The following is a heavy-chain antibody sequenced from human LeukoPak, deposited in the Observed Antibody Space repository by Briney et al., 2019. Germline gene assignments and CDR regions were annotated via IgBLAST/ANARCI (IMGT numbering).Heavy chain of an antibody. V-gene: IGHV3-23*01. Sequence: GGSLRLSCAASGFTFSSYGMSWVRQAPGKGLEWVSAISGSGGSTYYADSVKGRFTISRDNAENSLYLQMNSLRAEDTAVYYCAELGITMIGGVWGKGTTVTISS. D-gene: IGHD3-10*02. CDR2: ISGSGGST. J-gene: IGHJ6*04. CDR3: AELGITMIGGV. CDR1: GFTFSSYG.